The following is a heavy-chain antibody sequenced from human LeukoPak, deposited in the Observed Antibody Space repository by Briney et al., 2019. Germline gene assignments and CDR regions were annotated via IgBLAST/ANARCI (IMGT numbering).Heavy chain of an antibody. Sequence: GASVKVSCKASGYTFTSYGISWVRQAPGQGLEWMGWISAYNGNTNYAQKLQGRVTMTTDTPTSTAYMELRSLRSDDTAVYYCARDAYYGSGSHYYYYMDVWGKGTTVTISS. D-gene: IGHD3-10*01. CDR2: ISAYNGNT. J-gene: IGHJ6*03. CDR3: ARDAYYGSGSHYYYYMDV. V-gene: IGHV1-18*01. CDR1: GYTFTSYG.